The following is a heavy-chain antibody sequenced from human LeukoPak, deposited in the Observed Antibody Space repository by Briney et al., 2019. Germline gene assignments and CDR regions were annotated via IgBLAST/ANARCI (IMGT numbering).Heavy chain of an antibody. Sequence: SETLPLTCTVSGGSISSHYWSWIRQPPGKGLEWIGYIYYSGSTSYNPSLKSRVTISVDTSKNQFSLKLSSVTAADTAVYYCATTFHSSSWYAGAFDIWGQGTMVTVSS. D-gene: IGHD6-13*01. J-gene: IGHJ3*02. CDR1: GGSISSHY. CDR2: IYYSGST. V-gene: IGHV4-59*11. CDR3: ATTFHSSSWYAGAFDI.